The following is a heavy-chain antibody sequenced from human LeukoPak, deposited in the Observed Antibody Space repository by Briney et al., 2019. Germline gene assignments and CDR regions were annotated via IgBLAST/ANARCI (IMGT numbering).Heavy chain of an antibody. CDR2: INPNSGGT. CDR3: ARVGTPAATADY. J-gene: IGHJ4*02. D-gene: IGHD6-25*01. CDR1: GYTFTGYY. Sequence: ASVKVSCKASGYTFTGYYMHWVRQAPGQGLEWMGWINPNSGGTNYAQKFQGRVTMTRDTSISTAYMELSRLRSDDTAVYFCARVGTPAATADYWGQGTLVTVSS. V-gene: IGHV1-2*02.